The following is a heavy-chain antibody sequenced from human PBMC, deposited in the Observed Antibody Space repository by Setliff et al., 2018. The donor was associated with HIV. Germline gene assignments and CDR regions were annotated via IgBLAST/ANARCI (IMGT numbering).Heavy chain of an antibody. J-gene: IGHJ4*01. CDR1: GFTFSNYG. D-gene: IGHD3-22*01. CDR2: IWSDGSNK. Sequence: GGSLRLSCAASGFTFSNYGMHWVRQAPGKGLEWVAVIWSDGSNKYYADSVKGRFTISRDNAKNSLYLQMNSLRAEDTAMYYCARDQSPTYFYDSAYCPYFDYWGQGTLVTVSS. CDR3: ARDQSPTYFYDSAYCPYFDY. V-gene: IGHV3-33*08.